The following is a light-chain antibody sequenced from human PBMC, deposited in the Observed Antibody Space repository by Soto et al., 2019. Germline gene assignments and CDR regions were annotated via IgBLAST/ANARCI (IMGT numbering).Light chain of an antibody. J-gene: IGLJ3*02. CDR3: AAWDDSLSGVV. CDR2: RNN. V-gene: IGLV1-47*01. Sequence: QSVLTQPPSASGTPGQRVTISCSGSGSNLGSNFVFWYQQLPGAAPKLLISRNNERPSGVPARFSGSKSGTSASLAISGLRSEDEADYHCAAWDDSLSGVVFGGGTKLTVL. CDR1: GSNLGSNF.